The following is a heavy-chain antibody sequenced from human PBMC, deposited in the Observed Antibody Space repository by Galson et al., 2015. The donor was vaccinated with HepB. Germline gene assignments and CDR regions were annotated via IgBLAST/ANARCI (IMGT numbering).Heavy chain of an antibody. V-gene: IGHV3-64D*06. CDR2: ISSNGGST. J-gene: IGHJ4*02. CDR3: VKEGEPYYDFWGGYYPAYYFEY. CDR1: GFTFSSYA. D-gene: IGHD3-3*01. Sequence: SLRPSCAASGFTFSSYAMHWVRQAPGKGLEYVSAISSNGGSTYYADSVKGRFTISRDNSKKTLYLQMSSLRAEDTAVYYCVKEGEPYYDFWGGYYPAYYFEYWGQGTLVTVSS.